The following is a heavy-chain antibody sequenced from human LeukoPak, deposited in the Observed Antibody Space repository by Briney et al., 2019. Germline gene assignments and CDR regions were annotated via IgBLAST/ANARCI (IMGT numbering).Heavy chain of an antibody. CDR2: IYYSGST. J-gene: IGHJ4*02. V-gene: IGHV4-39*07. Sequence: SETLSLTCTVSGGSISSSSYYWGWIRQHPGKGLEWIGYIYYSGSTYYNPSLKSRVTISVDTSKNQFSLKLSSVTAADTAVYYCAIITQNWKGFDYWGQGTLVTVSS. D-gene: IGHD1-1*01. CDR1: GGSISSSSYY. CDR3: AIITQNWKGFDY.